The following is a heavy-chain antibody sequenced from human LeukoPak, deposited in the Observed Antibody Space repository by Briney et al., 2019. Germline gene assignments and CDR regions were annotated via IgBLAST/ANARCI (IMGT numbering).Heavy chain of an antibody. CDR3: ARDGYTSGRGFDL. V-gene: IGHV4-34*01. CDR2: ISHSGNT. CDR1: GGSFSDYY. J-gene: IGHJ5*02. D-gene: IGHD5-18*01. Sequence: KPSETLSLTCSVYGGSFSDYYWIWIRQSPGMGLQWIGEISHSGNTNYNPSLESRLTMSVDTSKNQFSLKLISVTAADTGVYYCARDGYTSGRGFDLWGQGTLVTVSS.